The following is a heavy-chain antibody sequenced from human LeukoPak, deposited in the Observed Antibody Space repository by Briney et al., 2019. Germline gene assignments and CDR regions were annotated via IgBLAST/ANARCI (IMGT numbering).Heavy chain of an antibody. D-gene: IGHD6-25*01. V-gene: IGHV3-30*02. J-gene: IGHJ4*02. CDR3: AKGLLAATGY. CDR2: IRYDGSNK. Sequence: WIRQPPGKGLEWVAFIRYDGSNKYYADSVKGRFTISRDNSKNTLYLQMNSLRAEDTAVYYCAKGLLAATGYWGQGTLVSVSS.